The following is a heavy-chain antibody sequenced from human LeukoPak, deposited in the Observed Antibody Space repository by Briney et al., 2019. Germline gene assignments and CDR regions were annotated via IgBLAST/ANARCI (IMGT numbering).Heavy chain of an antibody. V-gene: IGHV1-46*01. CDR1: GYTFTIYG. CDR3: ARGLGYCSGGSCHTFFDLDY. J-gene: IGHJ4*02. D-gene: IGHD2-15*01. CDR2: MNPSGGST. Sequence: ASVKVSCNASGYTFTIYGISWVRHAHGQGLGLVGIMNPSGGSTSYAQKFQGRVTMTRDMSTSTVYMELSSLRSEDTAVYYCARGLGYCSGGSCHTFFDLDYWGQGTLVTVSS.